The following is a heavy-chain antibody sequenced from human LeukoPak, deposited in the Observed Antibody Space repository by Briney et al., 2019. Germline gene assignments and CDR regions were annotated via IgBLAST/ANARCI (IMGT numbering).Heavy chain of an antibody. Sequence: PSETLSLTCTVSGGSISSSSYYWGWIRQPPGKGLEWIGSIYYSGSTYYNPSLKSRVTLSVDTSKNQFSLKPSSVTAADTAVYYCARDQVPSYYYDSSGYFDNWFDPWGQGTLVTVSS. CDR3: ARDQVPSYYYDSSGYFDNWFDP. J-gene: IGHJ5*02. CDR1: GGSISSSSYY. D-gene: IGHD3-22*01. CDR2: IYYSGST. V-gene: IGHV4-39*07.